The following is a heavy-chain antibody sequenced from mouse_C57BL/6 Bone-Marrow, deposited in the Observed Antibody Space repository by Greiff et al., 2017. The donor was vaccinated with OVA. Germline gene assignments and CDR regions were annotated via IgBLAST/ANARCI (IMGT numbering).Heavy chain of an antibody. D-gene: IGHD2-1*01. Sequence: VQLQQSGAELARPGASVKLSCKASGYTFTSYGISWVKQRTGQGLEWIGEIYPRSGNTYYNAKFKGKATLTADKSSSTAYMELRSLTSEDSAVYFCARTVYYGNYFDYWGQGTTLTVSS. CDR1: GYTFTSYG. V-gene: IGHV1-81*01. CDR3: ARTVYYGNYFDY. J-gene: IGHJ2*01. CDR2: IYPRSGNT.